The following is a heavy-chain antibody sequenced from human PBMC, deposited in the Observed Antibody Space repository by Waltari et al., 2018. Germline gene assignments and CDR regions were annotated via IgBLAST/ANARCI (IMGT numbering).Heavy chain of an antibody. J-gene: IGHJ5*02. CDR3: ARDGARGCSSTSCYGWFDP. CDR1: GGSISSSSYY. V-gene: IGHV4-39*07. D-gene: IGHD2-2*01. Sequence: QLQLQESGPGLVKPSETLSLTCTVSGGSISSSSYYWGWIRQPPGKGLEWIGSIYYSGSTYYNPSLKSRVTISVDTSKNHFSLKLSSVTAADTAVYYCARDGARGCSSTSCYGWFDPWGQGTLVTVSS. CDR2: IYYSGST.